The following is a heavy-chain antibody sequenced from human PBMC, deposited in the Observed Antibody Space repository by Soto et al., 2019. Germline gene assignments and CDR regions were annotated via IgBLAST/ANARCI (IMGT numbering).Heavy chain of an antibody. J-gene: IGHJ6*04. CDR1: GFTFSSYV. CDR2: IWYDGSNK. Sequence: GGSLRLSCAASGFTFSSYVMHCVRQAPCEGLEWLGVIWYDGSNKYYADSVKGRFTISRDNSKNTLYLQMNSLRAEDTAVYYCARDPFPWAAAGTRYYGMDVWGKGTQVTASS. D-gene: IGHD6-13*01. CDR3: ARDPFPWAAAGTRYYGMDV. V-gene: IGHV3-33*01.